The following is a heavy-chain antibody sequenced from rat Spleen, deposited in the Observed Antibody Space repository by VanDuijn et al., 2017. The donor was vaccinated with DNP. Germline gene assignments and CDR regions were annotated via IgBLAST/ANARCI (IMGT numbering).Heavy chain of an antibody. Sequence: EVQLVESGGDLVQPGRSLTLSCAASGFTFSDFYMAWVRQAPQKGLEWIASISYEGSSPYYGDSVKGRFTISRDNAKSTLYLQMNSLRSEDTATYYCAREVYYYFDNWGQGVMVTVSS. CDR3: AREVYYYFDN. CDR2: ISYEGSSP. V-gene: IGHV5-22*01. D-gene: IGHD1-2*01. CDR1: GFTFSDFY. J-gene: IGHJ2*01.